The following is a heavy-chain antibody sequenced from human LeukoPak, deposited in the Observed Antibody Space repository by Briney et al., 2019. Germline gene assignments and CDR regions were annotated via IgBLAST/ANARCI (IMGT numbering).Heavy chain of an antibody. J-gene: IGHJ4*02. V-gene: IGHV1-18*01. CDR2: ISAYNGNT. D-gene: IGHD3-22*01. Sequence: ASVKVSRKASGYTFTSYGISWVRQAPGQGLEWMGWISAYNGNTNYAQKLQGRVTMTTDTSTSTAYMELRSLRSDDTAVYYCARDPLYYYDSSGYDYWGQGTLVTVSS. CDR3: ARDPLYYYDSSGYDY. CDR1: GYTFTSYG.